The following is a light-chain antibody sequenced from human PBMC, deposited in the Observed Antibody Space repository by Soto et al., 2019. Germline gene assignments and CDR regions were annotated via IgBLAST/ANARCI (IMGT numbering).Light chain of an antibody. J-gene: IGKJ5*01. CDR3: QQRTNRPPIT. CDR1: QSVSSY. CDR2: DTS. Sequence: EIVLTQSPATLSLSPGERATLSCRASQSVSSYLAWYQQRPGQAPSLLIFDTSNRATDIPARFSGSGSGTDFTLTISGLEPEDFAVYYCQQRTNRPPITFGQGTRLEIK. V-gene: IGKV3-11*01.